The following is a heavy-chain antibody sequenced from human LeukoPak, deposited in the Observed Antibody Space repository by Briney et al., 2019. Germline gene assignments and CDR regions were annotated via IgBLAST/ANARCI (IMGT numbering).Heavy chain of an antibody. CDR3: ANQPYGSGTPADY. D-gene: IGHD3-10*01. CDR1: ALRFSSFA. J-gene: IGHJ4*02. CDR2: IHGSGETT. Sequence: GGSLRLSCAASALRFSSFAMTWVRQVPGKGLEWVSGIHGSGETTYYADSVKGRFTISRDNSKSTVYLHMSSLRAKDTAVYYCANQPYGSGTPADYWGQGTLVTVSS. V-gene: IGHV3-23*01.